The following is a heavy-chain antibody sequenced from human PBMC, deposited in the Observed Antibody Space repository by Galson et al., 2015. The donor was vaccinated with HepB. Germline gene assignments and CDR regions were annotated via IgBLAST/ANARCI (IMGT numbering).Heavy chain of an antibody. V-gene: IGHV3-21*01. CDR3: ARVGGDYGTFEYYFDY. Sequence: SLRLSCAASGFTFSSYSMNWVRQAPGKGLEWVSSISSSSSYIYYADSVKGRFTISRDNAKNSLYLRMNSLRAEDTAVYYCARVGGDYGTFEYYFDYWGQGTLVTVSS. CDR2: ISSSSSYI. CDR1: GFTFSSYS. D-gene: IGHD4/OR15-4a*01. J-gene: IGHJ4*02.